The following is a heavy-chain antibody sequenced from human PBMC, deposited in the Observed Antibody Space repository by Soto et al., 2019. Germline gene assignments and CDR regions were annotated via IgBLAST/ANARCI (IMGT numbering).Heavy chain of an antibody. CDR3: AKTRGAMIYAISVYGMDV. CDR2: ISGSADST. Sequence: EGQLLESGGGLVQPGGSLRLSYAASGFTFSSFALNWVRQAPGKGLEWVSIISGSADSTFYADSVKGRFTISRDNSKNMLYQQINSLRAEDTAVYYCAKTRGAMIYAISVYGMDVWGQGTTVTVSS. D-gene: IGHD2-8*01. J-gene: IGHJ6*02. V-gene: IGHV3-23*01. CDR1: GFTFSSFA.